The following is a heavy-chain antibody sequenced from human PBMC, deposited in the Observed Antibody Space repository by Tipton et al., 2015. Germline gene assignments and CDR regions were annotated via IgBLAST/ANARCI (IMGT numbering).Heavy chain of an antibody. V-gene: IGHV4-61*01. CDR1: GGSVSSGTYY. J-gene: IGHJ4*02. D-gene: IGHD6-19*01. CDR2: LYYSVNT. CDR3: ARTGGVHSSGWEVH. Sequence: LRLSCTVSGGSVSSGTYYWSWIRQPPGKGLEWIGHLYYSVNTNYNPSLRSRVTISVDTSKNQFSLNLNSVTAADTAVYYCARTGGVHSSGWEVHWGQGTLVTVSS.